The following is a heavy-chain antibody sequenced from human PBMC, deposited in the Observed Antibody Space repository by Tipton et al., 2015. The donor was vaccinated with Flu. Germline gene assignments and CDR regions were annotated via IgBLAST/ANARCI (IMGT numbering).Heavy chain of an antibody. Sequence: QLVQSGAEVKKPGSSVKVSCKASGGTFSSYAISWVRQAPGQGLEWMGWISAYNGNTNYAQKLQGRVTMTTDTSTSTAYMELRSLRSDDTAVYYCARDVAALNNWFDPWGQGTLVTVSS. CDR2: ISAYNGNT. J-gene: IGHJ5*02. CDR1: GGTFSSYA. CDR3: ARDVAALNNWFDP. V-gene: IGHV1-18*01. D-gene: IGHD6-6*01.